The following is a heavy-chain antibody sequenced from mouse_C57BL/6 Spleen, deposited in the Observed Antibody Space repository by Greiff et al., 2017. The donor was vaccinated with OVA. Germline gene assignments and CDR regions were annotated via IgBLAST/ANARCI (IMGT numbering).Heavy chain of an antibody. D-gene: IGHD2-4*01. J-gene: IGHJ2*01. V-gene: IGHV1-55*01. CDR3: AGYYDYDGVYFDY. CDR1: GYTFTSYW. CDR2: IYPGSGST. Sequence: VQLQQPGAELVKPGASVKMSCKASGYTFTSYWITWVKQRPGQGLEWIGDIYPGSGSTNYNEKFKSKATLTVDTSSSTAYMQLSSLTSEDSAVYYCAGYYDYDGVYFDYWGQGTTLTVSS.